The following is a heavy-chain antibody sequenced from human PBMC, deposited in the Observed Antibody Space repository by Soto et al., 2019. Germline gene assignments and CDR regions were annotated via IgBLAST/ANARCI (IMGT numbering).Heavy chain of an antibody. D-gene: IGHD2-2*01. V-gene: IGHV4-4*02. CDR3: ARTRQSCSSSRCHDVYFDY. CDR1: GDSMNTNNW. Sequence: QVQLQESGPGLVRPAGTLSLTCAVFGDSMNTNNWWSWVRQTPGKGLEWIGEIHHNGDTTYSPSLKSRVTMSLDKSQYQFSLRLTSVTAADTAVYYCARTRQSCSSSRCHDVYFDYWGRGTLVTVSS. CDR2: IHHNGDT. J-gene: IGHJ4*02.